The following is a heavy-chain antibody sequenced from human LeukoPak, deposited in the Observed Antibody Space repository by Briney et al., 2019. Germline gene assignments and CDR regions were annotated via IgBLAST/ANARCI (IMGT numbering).Heavy chain of an antibody. CDR3: ARVLPWELNVGDY. CDR1: GYTFTSYG. CDR2: ISAYNGNT. D-gene: IGHD1-26*01. J-gene: IGHJ4*02. V-gene: IGHV1-18*01. Sequence: ASVTVSCKASGYTFTSYGISWARQAPGQGLGWMGLISAYNGNTNYAQKLQGRVTMTTDTSTSTAYMELRSLRSDDTAVYYCARVLPWELNVGDYWGQGTLVTVSS.